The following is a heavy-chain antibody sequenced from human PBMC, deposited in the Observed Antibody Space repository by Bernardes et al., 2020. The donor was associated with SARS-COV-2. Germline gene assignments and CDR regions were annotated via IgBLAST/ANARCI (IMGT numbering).Heavy chain of an antibody. CDR3: VHPSRFYYDTEDYYSPDAFDI. Sequence: SGPTLVKPTQTLTLTCTFSGFSLTTNGMGVGWIRQPPGKALEWLALIYWNNDRRYSPSLKSRLTITKDTSKNQVVLTLTNVDHVDTATYYCVHPSRFYYDTEDYYSPDAFDIWGKGTIVTVSS. D-gene: IGHD3-22*01. CDR1: GFSLTTNGMG. CDR2: IYWNNDR. J-gene: IGHJ3*02. V-gene: IGHV2-5*01.